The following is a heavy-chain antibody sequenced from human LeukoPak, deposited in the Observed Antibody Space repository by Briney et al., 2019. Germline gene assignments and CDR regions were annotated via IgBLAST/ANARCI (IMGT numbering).Heavy chain of an antibody. CDR3: ARSGSPRGRKDIVVVPAAGGPRYYYYYMDV. J-gene: IGHJ6*03. CDR2: INPNSGGT. Sequence: GASVKVSCKASGYTFTGYYMHWVRQAPGQGLEWMGWINPNSGGTNYAQKFQGRVTMTRDTSISTAYMELSRLRSDDTAVYYCARSGSPRGRKDIVVVPAAGGPRYYYYYMDVWGKGTTVTISS. D-gene: IGHD2-2*01. V-gene: IGHV1-2*02. CDR1: GYTFTGYY.